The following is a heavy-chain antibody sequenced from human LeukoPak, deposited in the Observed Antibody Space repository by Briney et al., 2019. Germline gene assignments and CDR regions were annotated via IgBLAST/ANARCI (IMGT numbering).Heavy chain of an antibody. CDR1: GYTFTGYY. CDR2: INPNSGGT. Sequence: ASVKVSCKASGYTFTGYYMHWVRQAPGQGLEWMGRINPNSGGTNYAQKFRGRVTMTRDTSISTAYMELSRLRSDDTAVYYCAKEAGIQLWLYNWFDPWGQGTLVTVSS. V-gene: IGHV1-2*06. CDR3: AKEAGIQLWLYNWFDP. D-gene: IGHD5-18*01. J-gene: IGHJ5*02.